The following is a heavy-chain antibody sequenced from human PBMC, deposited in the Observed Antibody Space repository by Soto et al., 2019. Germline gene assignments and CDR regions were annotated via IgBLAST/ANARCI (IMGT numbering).Heavy chain of an antibody. CDR2: ISGSGDST. J-gene: IGHJ6*02. CDR3: AGPRIVGAIRYYYYYAMDV. CDR1: GFTFSSSA. D-gene: IGHD1-26*01. V-gene: IGHV3-23*01. Sequence: PGGSLRLSCAASGFTFSSSAMSWVRQAPGKGLEWVSVISGSGDSTYYADSVKGRFTISRDNSKNTLYLQMNSLRAEDAAVYYCAGPRIVGAIRYYYYYAMDVWGQGTTVTVSS.